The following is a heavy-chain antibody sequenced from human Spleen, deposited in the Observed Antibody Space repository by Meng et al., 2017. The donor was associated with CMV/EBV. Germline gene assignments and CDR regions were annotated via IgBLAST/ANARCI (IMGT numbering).Heavy chain of an antibody. Sequence: ASVKVSCKASAYTFTGYYIHWVRQAPGQGLEWMGWINPSSGATDYTQKFRGRVTVTSDTSIRTAYMELSGLTSDDTAVYYCGREFPRWGLEFDYWGQGTLVTVSS. V-gene: IGHV1-2*02. CDR3: GREFPRWGLEFDY. J-gene: IGHJ4*02. D-gene: IGHD2-21*02. CDR1: AYTFTGYY. CDR2: INPSSGAT.